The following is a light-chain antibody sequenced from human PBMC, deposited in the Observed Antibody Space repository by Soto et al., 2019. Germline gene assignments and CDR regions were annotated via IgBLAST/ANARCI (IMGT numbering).Light chain of an antibody. CDR2: SNS. J-gene: IGLJ3*02. Sequence: QPVLTQPPSASGTPGQRVTISCSGSSANIGSNTVSWYQQVPGTAPKLLIYSNSERPSGVPDRFSGSKSGTSASLAISGLQSEDEADYYCASWDDSVFGWLFGGGTKVTVL. CDR1: SANIGSNT. V-gene: IGLV1-44*01. CDR3: ASWDDSVFGWL.